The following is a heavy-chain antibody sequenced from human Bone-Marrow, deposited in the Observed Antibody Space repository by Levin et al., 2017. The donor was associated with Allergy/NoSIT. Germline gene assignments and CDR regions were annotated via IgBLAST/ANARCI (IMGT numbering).Heavy chain of an antibody. CDR1: GGSISSYY. D-gene: IGHD2-15*01. CDR2: IYYSGST. Sequence: MSSETLSLTCTVSGGSISSYYWSWIRQPPGKGLEWIGYIYYSGSTNYNPSLKSRVTISVDTSKNQFSLKLSSVTAADTAVYYCARDLQAGLVKIGADPSGYCSGGSCYSGALDPWGQGTLVTVSS. V-gene: IGHV4-59*01. CDR3: ARDLQAGLVKIGADPSGYCSGGSCYSGALDP. J-gene: IGHJ5*02.